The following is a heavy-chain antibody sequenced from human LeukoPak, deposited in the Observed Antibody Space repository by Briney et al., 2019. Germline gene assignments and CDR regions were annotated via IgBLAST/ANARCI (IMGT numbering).Heavy chain of an antibody. J-gene: IGHJ6*03. CDR1: GFSLSSSGMG. CDR3: AHAYCGRSSCHPSFYYNMDV. Sequence: ESGPTLVKPTQTLTLTCSFSGFSLSSSGMGVCWIRQPPGKALELRALIYWDDDKRCSPSLKSRLTIAQDTSKNEVVLTMTNVDPVDTATYYCAHAYCGRSSCHPSFYYNMDVWGKGNPVTVSS. V-gene: IGHV2-5*02. CDR2: IYWDDDK. D-gene: IGHD2-15*01.